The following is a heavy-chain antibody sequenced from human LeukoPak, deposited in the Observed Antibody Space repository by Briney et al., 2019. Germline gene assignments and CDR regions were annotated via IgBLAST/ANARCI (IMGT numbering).Heavy chain of an antibody. J-gene: IGHJ4*02. CDR3: ARQYYDILTDPNYFDS. CDR2: ILPGNSDT. CDR1: GYSFSNYW. D-gene: IGHD3-9*01. Sequence: GESLKISCKGSGYSFSNYWIGWVRQMPGKGLEWVGIILPGNSDTRYSPSFQGQVTMSADKSLSTAYLQWSSLKAADTAMYYCARQYYDILTDPNYFDSWGQGTLVTVSS. V-gene: IGHV5-51*01.